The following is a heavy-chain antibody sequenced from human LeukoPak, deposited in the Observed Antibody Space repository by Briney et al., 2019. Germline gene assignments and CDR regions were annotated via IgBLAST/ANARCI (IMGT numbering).Heavy chain of an antibody. J-gene: IGHJ6*02. V-gene: IGHV3-21*01. CDR1: GFTFSSYS. CDR3: ARACRKYYDFWSGYPEYYYYGMDV. Sequence: GGSLRLSCAASGFTFSSYSMNWVRQAPGKGLEWVPSISSSSSYIYYADSVKGRLTISRDNAKNSLYLQMNSLRAEDTAVYYCARACRKYYDFWSGYPEYYYYGMDVWGQGATVTVSS. CDR2: ISSSSSYI. D-gene: IGHD3-3*01.